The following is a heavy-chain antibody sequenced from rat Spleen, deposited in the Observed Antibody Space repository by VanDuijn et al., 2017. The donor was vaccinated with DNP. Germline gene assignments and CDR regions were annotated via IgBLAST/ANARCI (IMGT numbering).Heavy chain of an antibody. J-gene: IGHJ2*01. CDR1: GFTFSDYA. CDR3: AGRPPPTRGPFDY. V-gene: IGHV5S23*01. Sequence: EVQLVESGGGLVQPGNSLKLSCAASGFTFSDYAMAWVRQAPGKGLEWVASISSTGDNTYYSDSVKGRFSLSRDNAKSTLYLQVNSLRSEDTATYYCAGRPPPTRGPFDYWGQGVTVTVSS. CDR2: ISSTGDNT. D-gene: IGHD1-4*01.